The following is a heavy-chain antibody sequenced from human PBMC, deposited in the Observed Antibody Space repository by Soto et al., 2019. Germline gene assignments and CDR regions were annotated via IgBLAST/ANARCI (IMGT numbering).Heavy chain of an antibody. CDR3: ANARVRMGGANSFHS. D-gene: IGHD3-16*01. J-gene: IGHJ4*01. CDR2: ISDDGDKR. V-gene: IGHV3-30*18. Sequence: GGSLIDSCVGSGFTFSNYGMHWVRQAPGKGLEWVALISDDGDKRYYADSVRGRLIISRDNSKDTLYLQMNSLGPDDTVVYFCANARVRMGGANSFHSWGHG. CDR1: GFTFSNYG.